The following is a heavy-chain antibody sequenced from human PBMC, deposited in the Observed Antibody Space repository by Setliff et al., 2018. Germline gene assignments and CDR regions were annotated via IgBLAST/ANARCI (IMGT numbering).Heavy chain of an antibody. CDR3: ARTSGDFWSGYSLDY. CDR1: GYTFTSYG. Sequence: ASVKVSCKPSGYTFTSYGISWVRQAPGQGLEWMGRINPNSGGTNYAQKFQGRVTMTRDTSISTAYMELSRLRSDDTAVYYCARTSGDFWSGYSLDYWGQGTLVTVSS. CDR2: INPNSGGT. J-gene: IGHJ4*02. V-gene: IGHV1-2*06. D-gene: IGHD3-3*01.